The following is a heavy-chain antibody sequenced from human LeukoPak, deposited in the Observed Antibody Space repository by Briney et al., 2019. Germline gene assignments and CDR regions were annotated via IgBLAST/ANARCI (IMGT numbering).Heavy chain of an antibody. Sequence: GGSLRLSCAASGFTFSSYGMNWVRQAPGKGLEWVSYISSTGNTIYYADSVKGRFTISRDNAKNSLYLQMNSLRAEDTAFYYCARDLNGDYVFDYWGQGTLVTVSS. CDR1: GFTFSSYG. CDR3: ARDLNGDYVFDY. J-gene: IGHJ4*02. CDR2: ISSTGNTI. D-gene: IGHD4-17*01. V-gene: IGHV3-48*03.